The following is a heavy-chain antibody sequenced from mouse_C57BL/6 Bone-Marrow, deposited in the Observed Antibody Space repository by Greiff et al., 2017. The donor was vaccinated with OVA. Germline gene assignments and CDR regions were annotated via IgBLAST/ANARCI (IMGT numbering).Heavy chain of an antibody. CDR3: AYYYCSNWYFGV. CDR2: IDPSDSYT. Sequence: QVQLQQPGAELVKPGASVKLSCKASGYTFTSYWMQWVKQRPGQGLEWIGEIDPSDSYTNYNQKFKGKATLTVDTSSSTAYMQLSSLTSEDSAVYYCAYYYCSNWYFGVWGTGTTVTVSS. J-gene: IGHJ1*03. V-gene: IGHV1-50*01. CDR1: GYTFTSYW. D-gene: IGHD1-1*01.